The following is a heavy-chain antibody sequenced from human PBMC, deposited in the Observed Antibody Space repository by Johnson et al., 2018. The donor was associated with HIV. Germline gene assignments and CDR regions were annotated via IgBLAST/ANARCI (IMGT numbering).Heavy chain of an antibody. CDR1: GFTFDDYA. CDR3: VREGKNNGYNFDAFDI. Sequence: VQLVESGGAVVQPGGSLRLSCAASGFTFDDYAMHWVRQAPGNGLEWVSLIRWDGAITSYVDSVKGRFTISRDNSRNSLFLQMNSLRAEDTAVYYCVREGKNNGYNFDAFDIWGQGTLVTVSS. D-gene: IGHD5-24*01. V-gene: IGHV3-43D*03. CDR2: IRWDGAIT. J-gene: IGHJ3*02.